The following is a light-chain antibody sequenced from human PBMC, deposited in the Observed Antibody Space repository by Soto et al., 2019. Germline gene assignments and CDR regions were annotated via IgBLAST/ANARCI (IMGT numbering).Light chain of an antibody. Sequence: DIQMTQSPSSLSASVGDRVTITCRASQGISNFLAWYQQKPGKVPKLLISAASTLQSGVTSRFSGSGSGTDFTLTISSLQREDVATYYCQKYNSPPFTFGPGTKVAIK. J-gene: IGKJ3*01. CDR3: QKYNSPPFT. CDR2: AAS. CDR1: QGISNF. V-gene: IGKV1-27*01.